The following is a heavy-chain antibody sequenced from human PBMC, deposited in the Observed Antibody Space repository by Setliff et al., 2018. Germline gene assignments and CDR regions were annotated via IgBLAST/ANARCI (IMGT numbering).Heavy chain of an antibody. CDR1: GFTFSSLW. J-gene: IGHJ5*02. CDR2: INQGGGAQ. Sequence: LRLSCAASGFTFSSLWMSWVSQAPGKGLEWVANINQGGGAQFYVDSVKGRFTISRDNAKNSLYLQMSSLRAEDTAVYYCARDVFDFRTGQADPWGQGTLVTVSS. D-gene: IGHD3-3*01. CDR3: ARDVFDFRTGQADP. V-gene: IGHV3-7*01.